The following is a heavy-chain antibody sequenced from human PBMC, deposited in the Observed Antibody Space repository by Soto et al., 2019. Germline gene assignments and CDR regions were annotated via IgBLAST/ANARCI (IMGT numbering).Heavy chain of an antibody. J-gene: IGHJ6*02. CDR1: GFTFSSYA. Sequence: GGSLRLSCAASGFTFSSYAMSWVRQAPGKGLEWVSAISGSGGSTYYADSVKGRFTISRDNSKNTLYLQMNSLRAEDTAVYYCAKEVGARWYAYYYGMDVWGQGTTVTVSS. CDR3: AKEVGARWYAYYYGMDV. D-gene: IGHD1-26*01. V-gene: IGHV3-23*01. CDR2: ISGSGGST.